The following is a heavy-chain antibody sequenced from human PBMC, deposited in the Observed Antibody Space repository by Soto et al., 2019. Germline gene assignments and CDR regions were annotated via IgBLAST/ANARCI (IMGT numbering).Heavy chain of an antibody. CDR3: ARNWNLALVPAAYFDS. J-gene: IGHJ4*02. CDR2: VYYTGTT. CDR1: NFSVLTSIYY. V-gene: IGHV4-39*01. D-gene: IGHD2-2*01. Sequence: SETLSLTCTVSNFSVLTSIYYWAWIRHPPGKGLEWVGTVYYTGTTYYNPSLQSRVTISIDTSKNQFSLNLNSVTAADTAVYYCARNWNLALVPAAYFDSWGQGTLVTVSS.